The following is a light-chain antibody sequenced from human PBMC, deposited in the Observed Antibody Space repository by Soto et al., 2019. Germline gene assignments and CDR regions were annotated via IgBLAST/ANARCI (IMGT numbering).Light chain of an antibody. CDR3: QRYYSFPLT. Sequence: DIQMTQSPSTLSASVGDRVAITCRASRNINNLLAWYQQKPGTAPKLLIYKASSLESGVPSRFSGSGSGTEFTLTISSLQPDDFATYYCQRYYSFPLTFGGGTKVEIK. J-gene: IGKJ4*01. V-gene: IGKV1-5*03. CDR1: RNINNL. CDR2: KAS.